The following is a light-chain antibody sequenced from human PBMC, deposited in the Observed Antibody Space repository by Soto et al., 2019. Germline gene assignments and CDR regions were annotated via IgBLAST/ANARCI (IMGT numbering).Light chain of an antibody. CDR2: DVS. CDR1: QSVSSY. Sequence: EIVLTQSPATLSLSPGERATLSCRASQSVSSYLAWYQQKPGQAPRLLIYDVSKRATGIPARFSGSGSGTDFTLSISSLEPEDFAVYYCQQRRSWPLTFGGGTKVEIK. J-gene: IGKJ4*01. CDR3: QQRRSWPLT. V-gene: IGKV3-11*01.